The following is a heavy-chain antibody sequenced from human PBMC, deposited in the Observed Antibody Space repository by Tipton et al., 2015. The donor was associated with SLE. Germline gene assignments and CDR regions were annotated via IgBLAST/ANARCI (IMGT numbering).Heavy chain of an antibody. D-gene: IGHD2-2*01. Sequence: KPSETLSLTCAVYGGSFSGYYWSWIRQPPGKGLEWIGEINHSGSTNYNPSLKSRVTISVDTSKNQFSLKLSSVTAADTAVYYCARGSTGIVVVPAAHYYYYYMDVWGKGTTVTVSS. V-gene: IGHV4-34*01. CDR1: GGSFSGYY. J-gene: IGHJ6*03. CDR2: INHSGST. CDR3: ARGSTGIVVVPAAHYYYYYMDV.